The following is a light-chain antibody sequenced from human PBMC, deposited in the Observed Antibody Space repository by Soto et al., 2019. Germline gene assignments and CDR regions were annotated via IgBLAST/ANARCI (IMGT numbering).Light chain of an antibody. CDR3: QQYETSLRT. CDR2: GAS. V-gene: IGKV3-20*01. Sequence: EIVLTQSPGTLSLTPGERATLSCRASQSVSSSYLAWYQQKPGQAPRLLIYGASSRATGIPDRFSGSGSGTDFTLTISRLEPEDFAVYYCQQYETSLRTFGPGTKVEVK. CDR1: QSVSSSY. J-gene: IGKJ1*01.